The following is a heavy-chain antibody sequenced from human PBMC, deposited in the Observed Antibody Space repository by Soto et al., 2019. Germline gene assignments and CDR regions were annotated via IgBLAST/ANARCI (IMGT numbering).Heavy chain of an antibody. Sequence: PGGSLRLSCAASGFTFGSYWMSWVGQAPGKGLEWLATIKMDASEKKYVDSVKGRFTMSRDNAKNSLYLQMDSLRAEDTVVHYCARDSGYGAWASVNHYLDYWGHGTLVTVSS. CDR2: IKMDASEK. V-gene: IGHV3-7*01. J-gene: IGHJ4*01. CDR3: ARDSGYGAWASVNHYLDY. CDR1: GFTFGSYW. D-gene: IGHD5-12*01.